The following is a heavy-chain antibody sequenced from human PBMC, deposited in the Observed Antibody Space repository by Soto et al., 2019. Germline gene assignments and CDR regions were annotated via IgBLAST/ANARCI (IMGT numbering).Heavy chain of an antibody. CDR1: GFTFSSYA. V-gene: IGHV3-23*01. CDR3: AKDTVVVPAAADY. J-gene: IGHJ4*02. D-gene: IGHD2-2*01. Sequence: EVQLLESGGGLVQPGGSLRLSCAASGFTFSSYAMSWVSQAPGKGLEWVSAISGSGGSTYYADSVKGRFTISRDNSKNTLYLQMNSLRAEDTAVYYCAKDTVVVPAAADYWGQGTLVTVSS. CDR2: ISGSGGST.